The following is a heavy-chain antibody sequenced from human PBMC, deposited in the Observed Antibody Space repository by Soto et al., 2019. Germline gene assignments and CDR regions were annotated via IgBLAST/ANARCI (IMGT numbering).Heavy chain of an antibody. V-gene: IGHV4-31*03. D-gene: IGHD5-18*01. Sequence: PSETMSVTCTVAGGYISSGGYYWSWIRKHPGKGLEWIGYIYYSGSTYYNPSLKSRVTISVDTSKNQFSLKLSSVTAADTAVYYCARSGYSYGPNPLLYWGQGTLVTVSS. CDR1: GGYISSGGYY. CDR3: ARSGYSYGPNPLLY. CDR2: IYYSGST. J-gene: IGHJ4*02.